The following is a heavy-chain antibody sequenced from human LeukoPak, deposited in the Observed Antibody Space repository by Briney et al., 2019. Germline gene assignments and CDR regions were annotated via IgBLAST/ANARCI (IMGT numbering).Heavy chain of an antibody. J-gene: IGHJ4*02. Sequence: SVKVSCKASGGTFSSYAISWVRQAPGQGLEWMGGIIPIFGTANYAQKFQGRVTITADESTSTAYMELSSLRSEDTAVYYCARDRGCDYGAEYYFDYWGQGTLVTVSS. V-gene: IGHV1-69*01. CDR3: ARDRGCDYGAEYYFDY. CDR2: IIPIFGTA. D-gene: IGHD4-17*01. CDR1: GGTFSSYA.